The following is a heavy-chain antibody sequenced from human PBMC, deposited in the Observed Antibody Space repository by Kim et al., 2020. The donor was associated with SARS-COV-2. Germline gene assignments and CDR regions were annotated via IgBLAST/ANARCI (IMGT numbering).Heavy chain of an antibody. Sequence: GGSLRLSCAASGFTFDNYAMNWVRQAPGKGLEWVSFIKGGGGNSFYADSVKGRFTISRDNSKNTLYLQTNSLRAEDTARYYCAKCGYNYGNDAFDIWGQGTLVTVSS. D-gene: IGHD5-12*01. J-gene: IGHJ3*02. V-gene: IGHV3-23*01. CDR2: IKGGGGNS. CDR3: AKCGYNYGNDAFDI. CDR1: GFTFDNYA.